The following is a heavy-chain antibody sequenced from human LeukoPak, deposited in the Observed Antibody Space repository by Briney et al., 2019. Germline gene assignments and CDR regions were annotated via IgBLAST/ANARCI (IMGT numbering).Heavy chain of an antibody. CDR1: GGTFGSYA. CDR3: ASWQMTTVTTLAFDI. CDR2: IIPIFGTA. Sequence: ASVKVSCKASGGTFGSYAISWVRQAPGQGLEWMGGIIPIFGTANYAQKFQGRVTITADKSTSTAYMELSSLRSEDTAVYYCASWQMTTVTTLAFDIWGQGTMVTVSS. D-gene: IGHD4-17*01. V-gene: IGHV1-69*06. J-gene: IGHJ3*02.